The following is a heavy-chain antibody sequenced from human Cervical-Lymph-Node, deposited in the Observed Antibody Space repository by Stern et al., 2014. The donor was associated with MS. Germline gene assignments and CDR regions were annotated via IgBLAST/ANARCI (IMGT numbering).Heavy chain of an antibody. Sequence: EMQLVESGGGLVQPGGSLKLSCAASGFTFSGSALHWVRQASGRGLEWVGHIRSKAKSYATTYAASVKGRFTISRDDSKNTAYLQMNSLKTEDTAVYYCSRRAYSSGWFDAFDVWGQGTMVTVSS. J-gene: IGHJ3*01. CDR1: GFTFSGSA. CDR2: IRSKAKSYAT. CDR3: SRRAYSSGWFDAFDV. D-gene: IGHD6-19*01. V-gene: IGHV3-73*01.